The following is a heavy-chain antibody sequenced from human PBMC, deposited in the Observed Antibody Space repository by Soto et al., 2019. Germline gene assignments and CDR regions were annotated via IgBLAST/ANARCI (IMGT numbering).Heavy chain of an antibody. D-gene: IGHD1-1*01. CDR3: AKDQLNSRRGGMDV. CDR1: GFTFSSYG. V-gene: IGHV3-30*18. J-gene: IGHJ6*02. CDR2: ISYDGSNK. Sequence: QVQLVESGGGVVQPGRSLRLSCAASGFTFSSYGMHWVRQAPGKGLEWVAVISYDGSNKYYADSVKGRFTISRDNSKNTLYLLMNSLRAEDTAVYYCAKDQLNSRRGGMDVWGQGTTVTVSS.